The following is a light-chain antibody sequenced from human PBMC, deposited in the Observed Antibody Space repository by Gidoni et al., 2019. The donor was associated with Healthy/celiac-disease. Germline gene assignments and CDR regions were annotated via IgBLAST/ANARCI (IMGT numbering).Light chain of an antibody. V-gene: IGLV2-14*01. CDR3: SSYTRSSTLQV. Sequence: QAALTQPASGSGSPGQPITISCTGTSSDVGGYNYVSWYQQHPGTAPKLMIYEVSNRPSGVSNRFSGSKSGNTASQTISGLQAEDEADYYCSSYTRSSTLQVFGGGTKLTVL. CDR1: SSDVGGYNY. CDR2: EVS. J-gene: IGLJ3*02.